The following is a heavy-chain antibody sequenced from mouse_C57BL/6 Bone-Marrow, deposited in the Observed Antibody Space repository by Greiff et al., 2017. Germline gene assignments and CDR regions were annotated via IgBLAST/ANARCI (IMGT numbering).Heavy chain of an antibody. CDR3: ATYYYGSSLAY. CDR2: INPYNGGT. J-gene: IGHJ3*01. CDR1: GYTFTDYY. V-gene: IGHV1-19*01. D-gene: IGHD1-1*01. Sequence: VQLQQSGPVLVKPGASVKMSCKASGYTFTDYYMNWVKQSHGKSLEWIGVINPYNGGTSYNQQFKGKATLTVDKSSSTAYMELNRLTSEDSAVYYCATYYYGSSLAYWGQGTLVTVSA.